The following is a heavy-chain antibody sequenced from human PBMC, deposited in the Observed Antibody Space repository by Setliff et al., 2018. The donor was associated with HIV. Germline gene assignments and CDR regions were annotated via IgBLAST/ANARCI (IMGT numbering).Heavy chain of an antibody. D-gene: IGHD6-6*01. CDR3: ARGGGTSSPIDYHYYIDV. Sequence: SETLSLTCTVSGDSISSSIYYWGWVRQPPGRGLEWIGGIYYTGSPFYNPSLKSRVTISVDTSNNQFSLKLSSVTAADTAVYYCARGGGTSSPIDYHYYIDVWGKGTTVTVS. V-gene: IGHV4-39*01. J-gene: IGHJ6*03. CDR1: GDSISSSIYY. CDR2: IYYTGSP.